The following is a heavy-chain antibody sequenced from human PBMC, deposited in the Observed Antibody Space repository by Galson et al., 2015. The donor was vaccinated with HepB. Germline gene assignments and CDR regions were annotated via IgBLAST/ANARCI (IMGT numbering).Heavy chain of an antibody. J-gene: IGHJ1*01. CDR2: ISSSGSTI. CDR1: TFIFSTYS. Sequence: SLRLSCAASTFIFSTYSMNWVRQAPGRGLEWISYISSSGSTIYYADSVKGRFTISRDDAKKSLYLQMNSLRADDTAVYYCATITMGVVVINPWGQGTLVTVSS. V-gene: IGHV3-48*04. D-gene: IGHD3-22*01. CDR3: ATITMGVVVINP.